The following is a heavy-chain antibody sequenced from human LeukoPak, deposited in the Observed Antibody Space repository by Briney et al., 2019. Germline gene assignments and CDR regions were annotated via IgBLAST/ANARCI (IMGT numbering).Heavy chain of an antibody. Sequence: ASVKVSCKASGGTFSSYAISWVRQAPGQGLGWMGGIIPIFGAANYAQKFQGRVTITADESTSTAYMELSSLRSEDTAVYYCARDPKTYYYGSGSSIGAFDIWGQGTMVTVSS. J-gene: IGHJ3*02. V-gene: IGHV1-69*01. CDR3: ARDPKTYYYGSGSSIGAFDI. CDR2: IIPIFGAA. D-gene: IGHD3-10*01. CDR1: GGTFSSYA.